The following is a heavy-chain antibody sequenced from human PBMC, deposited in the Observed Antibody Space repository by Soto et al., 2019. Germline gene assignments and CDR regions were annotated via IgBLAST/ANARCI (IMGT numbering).Heavy chain of an antibody. CDR3: ARGWKEKMVWTPYNRFDT. CDR2: IDQSGAT. CDR1: GGSFSYHY. J-gene: IGHJ5*02. Sequence: QVQLQQWGAGLLKPSETLSLTCAVSGGSFSYHYWTWIRQPPGKGPVYIGRIDQSGATDYNPSLNSRVTISVDTSKNQFSLKVSSVTAADTAVYYCARGWKEKMVWTPYNRFDTWGQGTLV. V-gene: IGHV4-34*02. D-gene: IGHD1-1*01.